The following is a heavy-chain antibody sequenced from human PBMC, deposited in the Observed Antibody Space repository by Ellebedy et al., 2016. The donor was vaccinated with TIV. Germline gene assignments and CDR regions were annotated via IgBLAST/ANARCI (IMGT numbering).Heavy chain of an antibody. V-gene: IGHV1-8*01. D-gene: IGHD6-19*01. Sequence: AASVKVSCKASGYTFTNYDIHWVRQASGQGLEWMGWVNPKTGDTDYAQKFRGRVTLTRSTPINMDYLDLTSLRVEDTAVYYCTRGGTKGGYTWFDPWGQGTLVIVSS. CDR1: GYTFTNYD. CDR3: TRGGTKGGYTWFDP. CDR2: VNPKTGDT. J-gene: IGHJ5*02.